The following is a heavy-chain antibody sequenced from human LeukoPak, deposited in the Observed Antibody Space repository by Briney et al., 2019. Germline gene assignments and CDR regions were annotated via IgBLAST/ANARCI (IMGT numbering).Heavy chain of an antibody. D-gene: IGHD2-2*01. Sequence: GGSLRLSCSASGFTFSSYALHWVRQAPGRGLEWVALISYDESDKYYADFVKGRFAISRDNFKNTLYLQMNSLRAEDTAVYYCARDRGTTPKYYYGTDVWGQGTTVAVSS. J-gene: IGHJ6*02. V-gene: IGHV3-30*03. CDR2: ISYDESDK. CDR1: GFTFSSYA. CDR3: ARDRGTTPKYYYGTDV.